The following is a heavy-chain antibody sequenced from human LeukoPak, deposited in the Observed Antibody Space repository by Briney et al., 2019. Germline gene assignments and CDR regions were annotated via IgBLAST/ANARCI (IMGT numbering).Heavy chain of an antibody. CDR3: ARGLLSYDFWSGYYSGARKYYYGMDV. V-gene: IGHV1-8*01. CDR2: MYPNSGIT. CDR1: GYTFTSYD. D-gene: IGHD3-3*01. Sequence: ASVKVSCKAPGYTFTSYDINWVRPTTGQGLEWMGWMYPNSGITDYAQKFQGRVTMDRNTSISTAYMELSSLRSEDTAVYYCARGLLSYDFWSGYYSGARKYYYGMDVWGQGTTVTVSS. J-gene: IGHJ6*02.